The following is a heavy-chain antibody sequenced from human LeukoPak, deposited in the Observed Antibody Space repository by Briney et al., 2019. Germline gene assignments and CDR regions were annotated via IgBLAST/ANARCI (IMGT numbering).Heavy chain of an antibody. CDR1: GYTFTGYY. CDR3: AMGFGEWNNFDY. D-gene: IGHD3-10*01. Sequence: ASVKVSCKASGYTFTGYYMHWVRQAPGQGLEWMGIINPSGGSTSYAQKFQGRVTMTRDTSTSTVYMELSSPRSEDTAVYYCAMGFGEWNNFDYWGQGTLVTVSS. J-gene: IGHJ4*02. V-gene: IGHV1-46*01. CDR2: INPSGGST.